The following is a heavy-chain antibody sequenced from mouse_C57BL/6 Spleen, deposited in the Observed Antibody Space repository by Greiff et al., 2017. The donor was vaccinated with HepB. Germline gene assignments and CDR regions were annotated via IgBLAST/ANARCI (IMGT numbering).Heavy chain of an antibody. CDR2: IDPTDSYT. J-gene: IGHJ2*01. D-gene: IGHD2-12*01. CDR3: ASRSHTYDLDY. Sequence: QVQLQQPGAELVMPGASVKLSCKASGYTFTSYWMHWVTQRPGQGLEWIGEIDPTDSYTNYNQKFKGKSTLTVDKSSNTAYMQLSSLTSEDSAVYDDASRSHTYDLDYWGQGTTLTVSS. V-gene: IGHV1-69*01. CDR1: GYTFTSYW.